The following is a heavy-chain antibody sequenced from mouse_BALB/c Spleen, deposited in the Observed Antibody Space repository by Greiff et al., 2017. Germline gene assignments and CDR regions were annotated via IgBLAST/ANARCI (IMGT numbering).Heavy chain of an antibody. CDR1: GFTFSSFG. J-gene: IGHJ3*01. D-gene: IGHD2-14*01. V-gene: IGHV5-17*02. CDR3: ARSRRYDEGCAY. Sequence: DVKLVESGGGLVQPGGSRKLSCAASGFTFSSFGMHWVRQAPEKGLEWVAYISSGSSNIYYADTVKGRFTISRDNPKNTLFLQMTSLRSEDTAMYYCARSRRYDEGCAYWGQGTLVTVSA. CDR2: ISSGSSNI.